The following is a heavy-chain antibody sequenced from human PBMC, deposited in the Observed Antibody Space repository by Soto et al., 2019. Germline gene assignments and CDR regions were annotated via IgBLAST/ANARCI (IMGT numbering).Heavy chain of an antibody. CDR1: GGSISSGGYY. CDR3: ARSYGSGIHYYGMDV. V-gene: IGHV4-31*03. Sequence: PSETLSLTCTVSGGSISSGGYYWSWIRQHPGKGLEWIGYIYYSGSTYYNPSLKSRVTISVDTSKNQFSLKLSSVTAADTAVYYCARSYGSGIHYYGMDVWGQGNPGHRLL. CDR2: IYYSGST. J-gene: IGHJ6*02. D-gene: IGHD3-10*01.